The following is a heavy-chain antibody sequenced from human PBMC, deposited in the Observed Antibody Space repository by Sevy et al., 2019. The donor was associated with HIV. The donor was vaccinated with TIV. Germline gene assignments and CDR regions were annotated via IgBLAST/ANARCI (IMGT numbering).Heavy chain of an antibody. D-gene: IGHD5-18*01. Sequence: ASVKVSCKASGYNIKNYAINWVRQAPGQGLEWMGWINTNTGNPTYAQAFKGRFVFSLDTSVSTAYLQITSLEAEDTAINFCASPFLYSNAPEADYWGQGTLVTVSS. CDR1: GYNIKNYA. CDR3: ASPFLYSNAPEADY. V-gene: IGHV7-4-1*02. CDR2: INTNTGNP. J-gene: IGHJ4*02.